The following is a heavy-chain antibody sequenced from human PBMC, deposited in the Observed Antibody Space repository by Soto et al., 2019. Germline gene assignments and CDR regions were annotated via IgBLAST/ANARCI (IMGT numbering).Heavy chain of an antibody. CDR3: ARSSSGEFDY. Sequence: PSETLSLTCTVSGGSISSSNYYWGWIRQPPGKGLDWIGSIYYSGNTYYNPSLKSRVTISVDTSKNQFSLKLSSVTAADTAVYFCARSSSGEFDYWGQGTLVTVSS. V-gene: IGHV4-39*01. J-gene: IGHJ4*02. CDR2: IYYSGNT. D-gene: IGHD6-6*01. CDR1: GGSISSSNYY.